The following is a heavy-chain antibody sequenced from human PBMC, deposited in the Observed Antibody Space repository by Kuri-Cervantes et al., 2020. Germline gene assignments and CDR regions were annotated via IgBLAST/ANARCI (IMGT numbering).Heavy chain of an antibody. Sequence: SLKISCAASGFTFDDYAMHWVRQAPGKGLEWVSGINWNSGSIGYADSVKGRFTISRDNAKNSLYLQMNSLRAEDTAVYYCARVSSPADIVVVPAAIYYYYYYGMDVWGQGTTVTVSS. D-gene: IGHD2-2*02. CDR2: INWNSGSI. CDR3: ARVSSPADIVVVPAAIYYYYYYGMDV. CDR1: GFTFDDYA. J-gene: IGHJ6*02. V-gene: IGHV3-9*01.